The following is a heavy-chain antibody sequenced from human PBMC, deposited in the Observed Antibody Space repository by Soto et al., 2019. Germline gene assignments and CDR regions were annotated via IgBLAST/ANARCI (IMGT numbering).Heavy chain of an antibody. D-gene: IGHD2-2*01. CDR2: INHRGST. Sequence: QVQLQQWGAGLLKPSETLSLTCVVYGGSFSGYYWSWIRQSPGKGLEWIGGINHRGSTNYNPSLESRVTITVDTSKNQFSLKLPSVTAADTAMYYCARDGFCTGTTCRVGNWFDPWGQGTLVTVSS. CDR1: GGSFSGYY. J-gene: IGHJ5*02. V-gene: IGHV4-34*01. CDR3: ARDGFCTGTTCRVGNWFDP.